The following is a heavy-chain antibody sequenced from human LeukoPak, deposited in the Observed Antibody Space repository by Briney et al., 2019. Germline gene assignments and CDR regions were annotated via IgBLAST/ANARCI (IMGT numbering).Heavy chain of an antibody. D-gene: IGHD4-17*01. Sequence: ASVRVSCTASGYTFTTYGISWVRQAPGHGLEWMGWISAYNGNTNYAQKLQGRVTITTDTSTSTAYMELRSLRSDDTAVYYCARDRAEVRYGDYVKLGHGGQGALVTVSS. CDR3: ARDRAEVRYGDYVKLGH. CDR2: ISAYNGNT. J-gene: IGHJ4*02. CDR1: GYTFTTYG. V-gene: IGHV1-18*01.